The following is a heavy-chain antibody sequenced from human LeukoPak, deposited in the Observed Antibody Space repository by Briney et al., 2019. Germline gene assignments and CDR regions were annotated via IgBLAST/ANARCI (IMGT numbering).Heavy chain of an antibody. V-gene: IGHV7-4-1*02. J-gene: IGHJ4*02. CDR2: MTTSTGKP. D-gene: IGHD3-16*01. CDR1: GYTFTVYS. Sequence: GASVKVSCKASGYTFTVYSINRLRQAPGQGLEWMGWMTTSTGKPTYAQGFTGRFVFSLDTSVSTTYLHINSLKAEDTAVYYCARDASMINFDYWGQGSLVTVSS. CDR3: ARDASMINFDY.